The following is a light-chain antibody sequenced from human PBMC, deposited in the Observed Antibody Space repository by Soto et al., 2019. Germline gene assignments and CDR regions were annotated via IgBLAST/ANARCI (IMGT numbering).Light chain of an antibody. CDR2: GAS. J-gene: IGKJ4*01. V-gene: IGKV3-20*01. CDR3: QQLNSYPRT. Sequence: EIVLTQSPGTLSLSPGKRATLSCRASQSISSSYLAWYQQRPGQAPRLLIYGASSRATGIPDRFSGSGSGTDFTLTISSLQPEDFATYYCQQLNSYPRTFGGGTKVDI. CDR1: QSISSSY.